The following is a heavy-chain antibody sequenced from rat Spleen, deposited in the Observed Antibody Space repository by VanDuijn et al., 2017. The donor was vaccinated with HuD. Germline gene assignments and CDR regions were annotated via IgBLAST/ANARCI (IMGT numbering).Heavy chain of an antibody. CDR3: TRHPDYSNYFDY. Sequence: EVLLMESNGGLVQPGRSLKLSCAASGFTFSDYYMAWVRQAPTKGLEWVASISPSGGATYYRDSVKGRFTVSRDNAKSTLYLQMDSLRSEDTATYYCTRHPDYSNYFDYWGQGVMVTVSS. V-gene: IGHV5-25*01. CDR2: ISPSGGAT. D-gene: IGHD1-1*01. CDR1: GFTFSDYY. J-gene: IGHJ2*01.